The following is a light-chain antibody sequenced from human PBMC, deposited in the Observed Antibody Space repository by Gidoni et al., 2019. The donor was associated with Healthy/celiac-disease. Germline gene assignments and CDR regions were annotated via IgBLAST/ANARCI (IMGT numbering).Light chain of an antibody. Sequence: EIVMTQSPATLSVSPGERATLSRTSSQSVSSNLAWYQQKPGQAPRLLIYGASTRATGIQARFSGSGSGTEFTLTISSLQSEDFAVYYCQQYNNWPPAFGGGTKVEIK. CDR3: QQYNNWPPA. V-gene: IGKV3-15*01. J-gene: IGKJ4*01. CDR1: QSVSSN. CDR2: GAS.